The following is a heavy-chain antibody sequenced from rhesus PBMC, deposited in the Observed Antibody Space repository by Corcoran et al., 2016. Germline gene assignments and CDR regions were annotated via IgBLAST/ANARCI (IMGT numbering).Heavy chain of an antibody. CDR1: GYSISSGYG. CDR3: ARDGSYGLDS. Sequence: QLQLQESGPGLVKPSETLSLTCAVSGYSISSGYGWSWIRQPPGKGLGWIGYISYSGSTSYNPSLKSRVTISRDTSKNQFSLKLSSVTAADTAVYYCARDGSYGLDSWGQGVVVTVSS. J-gene: IGHJ6*01. CDR2: ISYSGST. V-gene: IGHV4-122*02. D-gene: IGHD1-44*02.